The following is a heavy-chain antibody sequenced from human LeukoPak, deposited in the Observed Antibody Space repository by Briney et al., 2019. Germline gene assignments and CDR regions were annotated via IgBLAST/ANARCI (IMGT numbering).Heavy chain of an antibody. V-gene: IGHV3-23*01. CDR2: ISDSGGST. CDR1: GFTFSSYA. CDR3: AKDNCSSTSCPIDY. D-gene: IGHD2-2*01. J-gene: IGHJ4*02. Sequence: GGSLRLSCAASGFTFSSYAMSWVRQAPGKGLEWVSAISDSGGSTYYADSVKGRFTISRDNSKNTLYLQMNSLRAEDTAVYYCAKDNCSSTSCPIDYWGQGTLVTVSS.